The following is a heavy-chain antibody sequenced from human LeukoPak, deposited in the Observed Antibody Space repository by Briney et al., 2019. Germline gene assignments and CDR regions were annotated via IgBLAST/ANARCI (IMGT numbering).Heavy chain of an antibody. CDR1: GFTFSSSG. CDR2: ISGSGDRT. CDR3: AKGYYGSGSYGWFDP. D-gene: IGHD3-10*01. J-gene: IGHJ5*02. V-gene: IGHV3-23*01. Sequence: GGSLRLSCAASGFTFSSSGMIWVRQAPGKGLEWVSAISGSGDRTYHADSVKGRFTISRDNSKNTLYLHMNSLRAEDTAVYYCAKGYYGSGSYGWFDPWGQGTLVTVSS.